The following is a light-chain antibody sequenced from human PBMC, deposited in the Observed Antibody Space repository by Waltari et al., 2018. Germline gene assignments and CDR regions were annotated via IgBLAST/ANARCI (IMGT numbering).Light chain of an antibody. CDR2: WAS. CDR3: QQYYSDKT. CDR1: QSILSSSNNRNF. J-gene: IGKJ1*01. Sequence: DIVMTQSPNSRAVSLGERATISCKSSQSILSSSNNRNFLSWYQQKPGQPPKLLIYWASTRESGVPDGFSGSGSGTEFTLTISSLQAEDVAVYYCQQYYSDKTFGQGTKVEIK. V-gene: IGKV4-1*01.